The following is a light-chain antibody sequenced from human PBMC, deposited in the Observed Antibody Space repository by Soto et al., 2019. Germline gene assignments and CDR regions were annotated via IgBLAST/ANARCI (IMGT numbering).Light chain of an antibody. V-gene: IGKV3-15*01. CDR3: QQYNNWPLT. J-gene: IGKJ4*01. CDR2: GAS. Sequence: EIVMTQYPATLSVSPGERATLSCRASQSLSSNLAWYQQKPGQAPRLLIYGASTRATGIPARFSGSGSGTEFTLTISSLQSEDFTVYYCQQYNNWPLTFGGGTKVDIK. CDR1: QSLSSN.